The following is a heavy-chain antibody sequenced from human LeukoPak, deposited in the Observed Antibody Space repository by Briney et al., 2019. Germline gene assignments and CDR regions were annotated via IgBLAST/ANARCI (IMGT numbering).Heavy chain of an antibody. D-gene: IGHD4-17*01. CDR1: GGSFHAFF. CDR3: ARAYGAMDWFDP. J-gene: IGHJ5*02. V-gene: IGHV4-34*01. CDR2: ITHSGST. Sequence: SETLSLTCAVDGGSFHAFFWSWLRQPPGKGLEWIGHITHSGSTSYNPSLRSRVSLSVDPSKHQFSLKLRSVTAADTAVYYCARAYGAMDWFDPWGQGTLVTVSS.